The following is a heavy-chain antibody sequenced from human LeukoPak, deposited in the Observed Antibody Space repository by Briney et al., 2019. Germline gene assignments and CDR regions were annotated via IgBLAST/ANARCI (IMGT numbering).Heavy chain of an antibody. Sequence: GSVKVSCKASGYTFTSYGISWVRQDPGQGLEWMGWISAYNGNTNYAQKLQGRVTMTTDTSTSTAYMELRSLRSDDTAVYYCARWAVAGPAFDYWGQGTLVTVSS. CDR1: GYTFTSYG. V-gene: IGHV1-18*01. J-gene: IGHJ4*02. CDR2: ISAYNGNT. D-gene: IGHD6-19*01. CDR3: ARWAVAGPAFDY.